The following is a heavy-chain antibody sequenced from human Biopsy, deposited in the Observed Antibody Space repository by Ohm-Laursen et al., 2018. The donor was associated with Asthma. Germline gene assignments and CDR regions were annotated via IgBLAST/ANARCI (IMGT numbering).Heavy chain of an antibody. CDR2: IWYDGRKK. J-gene: IGHJ6*02. CDR1: GITFSTYG. Sequence: SLRLSCTASGITFSTYGMHWVRQAPGKGLEWVSFIWYDGRKKNYADSVKGRFTISRDNSKNTLYLQMNSLRAEDTAVYYCARKIAARGGMGVWGQGTTVTVSS. D-gene: IGHD6-6*01. V-gene: IGHV3-33*01. CDR3: ARKIAARGGMGV.